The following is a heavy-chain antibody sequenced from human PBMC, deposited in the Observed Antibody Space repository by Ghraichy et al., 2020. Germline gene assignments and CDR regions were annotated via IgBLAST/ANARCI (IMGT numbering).Heavy chain of an antibody. CDR2: IGSNGGNT. J-gene: IGHJ3*02. CDR3: ARLHYDTSGYSYSRDGFDI. D-gene: IGHD3-22*01. V-gene: IGHV3-64*01. CDR1: GFTFSRYT. Sequence: WGSLRLSCAASGFTFSRYTMHWVRQAPGKGLEYVSAIGSNGGNTFYANSVKGRFTISRDNSNNTLYLQMGSLRAEDMAVYYCARLHYDTSGYSYSRDGFDIWGQGTMVTVSS.